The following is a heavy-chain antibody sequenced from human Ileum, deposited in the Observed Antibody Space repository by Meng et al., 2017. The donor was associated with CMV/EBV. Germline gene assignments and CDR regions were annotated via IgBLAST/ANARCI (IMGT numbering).Heavy chain of an antibody. D-gene: IGHD2-2*01. CDR2: IRYDGSNK. CDR1: GFTVSSNY. Sequence: GGSLRLSCAASGFTVSSNYMSWVRQAPGKGLEWVAFIRYDGSNKYYADSVKGRFTISRDNSKNTLYLQMNSLRAEDTAVYYCAKGNYCSSTSCYLDYGMDVWGQGTTVTVSS. CDR3: AKGNYCSSTSCYLDYGMDV. V-gene: IGHV3-30*02. J-gene: IGHJ6*02.